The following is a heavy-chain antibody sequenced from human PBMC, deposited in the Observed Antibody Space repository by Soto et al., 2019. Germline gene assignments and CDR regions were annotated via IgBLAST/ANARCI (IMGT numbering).Heavy chain of an antibody. J-gene: IGHJ4*02. Sequence: EVQLVESGGGLVQPGESLRLSCSASGFTFTNYWMHWVRQAPGKGLVWVSRINAEGTTTNYADSVKGRFTTSRDNAKNTLYLQMNSLGGEDTAVSYCACSARGLYGDYNWGQGTLVTVSS. CDR3: ACSARGLYGDYN. V-gene: IGHV3-74*01. D-gene: IGHD4-17*01. CDR2: INAEGTTT. CDR1: GFTFTNYW.